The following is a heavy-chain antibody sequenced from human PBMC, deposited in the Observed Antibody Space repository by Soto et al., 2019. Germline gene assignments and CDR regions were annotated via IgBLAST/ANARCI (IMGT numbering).Heavy chain of an antibody. J-gene: IGHJ6*02. D-gene: IGHD3-3*01. CDR3: ARDGESGMDV. CDR2: ISSSGSTV. Sequence: GGSLRLSCAASGFTFSSYEMNWVRQAPGKGLEWVSYISSSGSTVYYADSVKGRFTISRDNAKNSLYLQMNSLRAEDTAVYYCARDGESGMDVWGQGTTVTVSS. CDR1: GFTFSSYE. V-gene: IGHV3-48*03.